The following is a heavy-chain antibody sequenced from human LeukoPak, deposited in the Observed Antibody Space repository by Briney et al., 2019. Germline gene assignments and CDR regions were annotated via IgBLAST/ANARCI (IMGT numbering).Heavy chain of an antibody. D-gene: IGHD4-17*01. CDR3: ARTTYGDYTLLWAFDI. J-gene: IGHJ3*02. Sequence: RRSGPTLVNPTQTLTLTCTFSGFSLSTSGMCVSWIRQPPGKALEWLALIDWDDDKYYSTSLKTRLTASKDTSKNQVVLTMTNMDPVDTATYYCARTTYGDYTLLWAFDIWGQGTMVTVSS. V-gene: IGHV2-70*01. CDR2: IDWDDDK. CDR1: GFSLSTSGMC.